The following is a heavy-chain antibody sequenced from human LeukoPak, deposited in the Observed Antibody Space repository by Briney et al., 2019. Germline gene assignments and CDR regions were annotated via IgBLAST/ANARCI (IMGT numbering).Heavy chain of an antibody. CDR3: ARDFLGSGSYFVDY. CDR2: INAGNGNT. V-gene: IGHV1-3*01. Sequence: ASVKVSCKASGYTFTSYAMHWVRQAPGQRLEWMGWINAGNGNTKYSQKFQGRVTITRDTSASTAYMELSSLRSEDTAVYFCARDFLGSGSYFVDYWGQGTLVTVSS. D-gene: IGHD3-10*01. J-gene: IGHJ4*02. CDR1: GYTFTSYA.